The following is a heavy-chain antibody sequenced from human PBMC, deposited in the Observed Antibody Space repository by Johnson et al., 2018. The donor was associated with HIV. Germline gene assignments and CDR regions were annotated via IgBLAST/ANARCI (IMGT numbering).Heavy chain of an antibody. D-gene: IGHD6-13*01. V-gene: IGHV3-33*06. CDR1: GFTFSSYG. J-gene: IGHJ3*02. CDR3: AKAVAGGCDAFDI. Sequence: QVQLVESGGGVVQPGRSLRLSCAASGFTFSSYGMHWVRQAPGKGLEWVAVIWYDGTNKYYAESVMGRFTISRDNSKNTLYLQLNGLRAEDTALYYCAKAVAGGCDAFDIWGQGTMVTVSS. CDR2: IWYDGTNK.